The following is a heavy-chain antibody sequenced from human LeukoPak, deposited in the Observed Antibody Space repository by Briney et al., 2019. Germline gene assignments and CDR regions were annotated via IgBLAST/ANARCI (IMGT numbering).Heavy chain of an antibody. Sequence: SETLSLTCTVSGGSISSYYWSWIRQPPGKGLEWIGYIYYSGSTNYNPSLKSRVTISVDTSKNQFSLKLNSVTAADTTVYYCARDHSSGWYRGAFDIWGQGIMVTVSS. CDR3: ARDHSSGWYRGAFDI. D-gene: IGHD6-19*01. CDR1: GGSISSYY. CDR2: IYYSGST. J-gene: IGHJ3*02. V-gene: IGHV4-59*01.